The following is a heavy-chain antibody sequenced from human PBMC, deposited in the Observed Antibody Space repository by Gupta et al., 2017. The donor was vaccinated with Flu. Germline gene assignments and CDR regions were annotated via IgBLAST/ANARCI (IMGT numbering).Heavy chain of an antibody. D-gene: IGHD6-13*01. J-gene: IGHJ4*02. CDR2: IIPIFGTT. V-gene: IGHV1-69*01. Sequence: INWVRQAPGQGPEWMGAIIPIFGTTNYAQKFQGRVTISADESTRIVYMELSSLKSEDTALYYCARDYSASWYGYFDYWGQGTLVTVSS. CDR3: ARDYSASWYGYFDY.